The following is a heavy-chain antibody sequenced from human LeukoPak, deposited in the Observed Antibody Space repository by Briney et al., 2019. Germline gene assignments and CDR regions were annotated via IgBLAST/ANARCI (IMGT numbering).Heavy chain of an antibody. D-gene: IGHD2-2*01. CDR3: ARRLTQYDCFDP. Sequence: SETLSLTCDVSGGSISSGLYSWSWIRQPLGKGLEWIGYIYHTGSTYSNPSLKSRVTISIDKSKNQFSLKLSSVTPEDTAVYYCARRLTQYDCFDPWGQGILVTVSS. CDR1: GGSISSGLYS. J-gene: IGHJ5*02. CDR2: IYHTGST. V-gene: IGHV4-30-2*01.